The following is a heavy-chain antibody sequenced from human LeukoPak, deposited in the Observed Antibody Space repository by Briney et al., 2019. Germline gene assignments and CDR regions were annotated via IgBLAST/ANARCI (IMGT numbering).Heavy chain of an antibody. Sequence: SETLSLTCAVYGESFSDYYWSWIRQPPEKGLEWIGQISHDGNTNYNPSLKSRVTLSTDTSKNQFSLRLTSVTTADTATYYCARRRDWNDVLDSWGQGTPVTVSS. D-gene: IGHD1-1*01. CDR1: GESFSDYY. J-gene: IGHJ4*02. CDR3: ARRRDWNDVLDS. V-gene: IGHV4-34*01. CDR2: ISHDGNT.